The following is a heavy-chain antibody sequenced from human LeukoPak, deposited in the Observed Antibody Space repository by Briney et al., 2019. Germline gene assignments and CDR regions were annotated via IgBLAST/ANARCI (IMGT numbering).Heavy chain of an antibody. D-gene: IGHD5-18*01. CDR2: IYYSGST. CDR1: GGSISSYY. CDR3: ARGQDTAMVMDSPVWFDP. Sequence: KPSETLSLTCTVSGGSISSYYWSWIRQHPGKGLEWIGYIYYSGSTYYNPSLKSRVTISVDTSKNQFSLKLSSVTAADTAVYYCARGQDTAMVMDSPVWFDPWGQGTLVTVSS. J-gene: IGHJ5*02. V-gene: IGHV4-59*06.